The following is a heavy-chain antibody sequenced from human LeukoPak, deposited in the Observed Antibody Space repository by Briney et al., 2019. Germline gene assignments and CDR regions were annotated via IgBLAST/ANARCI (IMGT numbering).Heavy chain of an antibody. CDR2: IYPGDSDT. V-gene: IGHV5-51*01. Sequence: GESLKISCKGSGYSFTSYWIGWVRQMPGKGLEWMGIIYPGDSDTRYSPSFQGQVTISAVKSISTAYLQWSSLKASDTAMYYCARHTLYGSGSRSLDYWGQGTLVTVSS. CDR3: ARHTLYGSGSRSLDY. CDR1: GYSFTSYW. D-gene: IGHD3-10*01. J-gene: IGHJ4*02.